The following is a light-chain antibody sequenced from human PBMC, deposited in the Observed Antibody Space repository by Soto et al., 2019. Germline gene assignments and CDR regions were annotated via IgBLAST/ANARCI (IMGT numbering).Light chain of an antibody. CDR1: QSVRTN. CDR2: YSS. J-gene: IGKJ4*01. V-gene: IGKV3D-15*01. CDR3: QQYNNWPRLT. Sequence: EIVLTQSPGTLSLSPGERATLSCGASQSVRTNLAWYQQRPGQAPRLLIHYSSTRASDIPARFSGSGSGTEFTLTISSLQSEDFAVYYCQQYNNWPRLTFGGGTKVDNK.